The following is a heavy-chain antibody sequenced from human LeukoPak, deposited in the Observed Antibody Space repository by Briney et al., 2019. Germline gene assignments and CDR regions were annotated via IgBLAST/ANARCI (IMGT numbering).Heavy chain of an antibody. CDR3: ARATSSLYFDL. D-gene: IGHD6-6*01. J-gene: IGHJ2*01. CDR2: IIPIFGTA. Sequence: GASVKVSCKTFGGTFSSQAISWVRQAPGQGLEWMGGIIPIFGTANYAQKFQGRVTITADESTSTAYLELSSLRSEDTAVYYCARATSSLYFDLWGRGTPVTVSS. V-gene: IGHV1-69*13. CDR1: GGTFSSQA.